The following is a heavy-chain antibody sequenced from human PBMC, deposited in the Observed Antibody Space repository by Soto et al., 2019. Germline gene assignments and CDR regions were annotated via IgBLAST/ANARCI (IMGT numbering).Heavy chain of an antibody. J-gene: IGHJ5*02. CDR1: GYTFTSYG. CDR3: ARVIAAAGTWWFDP. V-gene: IGHV1-18*01. D-gene: IGHD6-13*01. Sequence: ASVKVSCKASGYTFTSYGISWVRQAPGQGLEWMGWISAYNGNTNYAQKLQGRVTMTTDTSTSTAYMELRSLRSDDTAVYYCARVIAAAGTWWFDPWGQGTLVTVYS. CDR2: ISAYNGNT.